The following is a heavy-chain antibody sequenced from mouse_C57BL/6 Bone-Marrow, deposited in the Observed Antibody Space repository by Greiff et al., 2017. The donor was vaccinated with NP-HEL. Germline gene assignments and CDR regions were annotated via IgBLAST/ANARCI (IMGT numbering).Heavy chain of an antibody. CDR2: ISSGSSTI. CDR3: ARDGDGYFTMDY. V-gene: IGHV5-17*01. J-gene: IGHJ4*01. Sequence: EVKLMESGGGLVKPGGSLKLSCAASGFTFSDYGMHWVRQAPEKGLEWVAYISSGSSTIYYADTVKGRFTIYRDNAKNTLFLQMTSLRSEDTAMYYCARDGDGYFTMDYWGQGTSVTVSS. D-gene: IGHD2-3*01. CDR1: GFTFSDYG.